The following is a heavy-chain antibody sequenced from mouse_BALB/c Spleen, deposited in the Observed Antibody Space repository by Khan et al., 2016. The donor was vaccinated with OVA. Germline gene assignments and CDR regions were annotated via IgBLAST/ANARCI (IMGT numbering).Heavy chain of an antibody. V-gene: IGHV1-34*01. J-gene: IGHJ3*01. Sequence: VQLQQSGPELMKPGASVKISCKASGYSFTTYYMHWVKQSHGKSLEWIGYIDPFNGGNDYNQKFKGKATLTVDKSSSTAYMHLSSLTSEDSAVXCCGRGTFDYWGQGTLVTVSA. CDR1: GYSFTTYY. CDR3: GRGTFDY. D-gene: IGHD3-3*01. CDR2: IDPFNGGN.